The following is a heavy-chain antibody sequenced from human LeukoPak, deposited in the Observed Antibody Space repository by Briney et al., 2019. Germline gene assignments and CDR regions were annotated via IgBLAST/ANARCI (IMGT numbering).Heavy chain of an antibody. CDR3: ARVGPHPNWFDP. D-gene: IGHD1-14*01. CDR1: GYTFTSYD. Sequence: ASVKVSCKASGYTFTSYDFNWVRQATGQGLEWMGWMNPNSGNTGYAQKFQGRVTITRNTSISTAYMELSSLRSEDTAVYYCARVGPHPNWFDPWGQGTLVTVSS. J-gene: IGHJ5*02. CDR2: MNPNSGNT. V-gene: IGHV1-8*03.